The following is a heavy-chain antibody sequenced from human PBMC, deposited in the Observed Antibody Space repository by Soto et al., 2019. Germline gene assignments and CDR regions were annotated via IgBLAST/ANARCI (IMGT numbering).Heavy chain of an antibody. CDR1: GFTFSSYA. CDR2: ISGSGGST. CDR3: AKVYYDSSGYYRGAFDI. J-gene: IGHJ3*02. D-gene: IGHD3-22*01. Sequence: GGSLRLSCAASGFTFSSYAMTWVRQAPGKGLEWVSAISGSGGSTYYADSVKGRFTISRDNSKNTLYLQMNSLRAEDTAVHYCAKVYYDSSGYYRGAFDIWGQGTMVTVSS. V-gene: IGHV3-23*01.